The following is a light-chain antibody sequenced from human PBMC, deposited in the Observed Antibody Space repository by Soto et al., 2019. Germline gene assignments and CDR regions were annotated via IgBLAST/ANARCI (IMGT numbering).Light chain of an antibody. V-gene: IGKV3-15*01. CDR1: QSVSSN. J-gene: IGKJ1*01. Sequence: IVLTQSPATLSLSPGERATLSCKASQSVSSNLAWYQQKPGQAPGLLLYGASTRATGIPARFSGSGSGTEFILPINSLQSEDFAVYYCQQYSNWPPWTFGQGTKVDIK. CDR2: GAS. CDR3: QQYSNWPPWT.